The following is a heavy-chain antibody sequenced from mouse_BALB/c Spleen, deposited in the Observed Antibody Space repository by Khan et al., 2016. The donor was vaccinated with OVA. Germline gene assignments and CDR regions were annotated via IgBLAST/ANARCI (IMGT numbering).Heavy chain of an antibody. D-gene: IGHD2-1*01. Sequence: LQQPGAELVRPGASVKLSCKASGYTFTSYWMHWVKQRHGQGLEWIGNIYPGSGSTNYDEKFKSKGTLTVDTSSSTAYMHLSSLTSEDSAVYYCTRGSYYGKSLFAYWGQGTLVTVSA. V-gene: IGHV1S22*01. CDR1: GYTFTSYW. CDR2: IYPGSGST. CDR3: TRGSYYGKSLFAY. J-gene: IGHJ3*01.